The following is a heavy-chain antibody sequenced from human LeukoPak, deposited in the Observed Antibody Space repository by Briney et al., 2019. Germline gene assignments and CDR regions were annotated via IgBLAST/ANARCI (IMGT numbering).Heavy chain of an antibody. CDR3: AKDRGSSRIAYFDY. V-gene: IGHV3-30*04. CDR2: ISYDGSNK. D-gene: IGHD6-13*01. J-gene: IGHJ4*02. CDR1: GFTFSSYA. Sequence: GGSLRLSCAASGFTFSSYAMHWVRQAPGKGLEWVAVISYDGSNKYYADSVKGRFTISRDNSKNTLYLQMNSLRAEDTAVYYCAKDRGSSRIAYFDYWGQGTLVTVSS.